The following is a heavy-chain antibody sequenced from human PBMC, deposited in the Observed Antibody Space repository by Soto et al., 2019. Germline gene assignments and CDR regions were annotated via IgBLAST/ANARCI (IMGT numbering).Heavy chain of an antibody. Sequence: GGSLILSCAASGFTFSSSAMSWVRQAPGKGLEWVSAISGSGGSTYYADSVKGRFTISRDNSKNTLYLQMNSLRAEDTAVYYCAKGGAIRFWFGELFRGLTGDWGQGT. CDR1: GFTFSSSA. V-gene: IGHV3-23*01. D-gene: IGHD3-10*01. J-gene: IGHJ4*02. CDR2: ISGSGGST. CDR3: AKGGAIRFWFGELFRGLTGD.